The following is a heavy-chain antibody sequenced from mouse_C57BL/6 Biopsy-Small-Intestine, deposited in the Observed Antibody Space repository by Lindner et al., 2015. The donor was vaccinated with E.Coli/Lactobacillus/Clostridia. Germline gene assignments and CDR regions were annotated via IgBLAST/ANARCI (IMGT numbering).Heavy chain of an antibody. CDR3: ARDYSNYVDYFDN. CDR1: GFSFTDFF. D-gene: IGHD2-5*01. CDR2: INPYNGDT. J-gene: IGHJ2*01. V-gene: IGHV1-20*01. Sequence: VQLQESGPELVKPGASVKISCKASGFSFTDFFMNWVKQSHGESLEWIGRINPYNGDTFYNQKFKGKATLTEDKSSSTVHMELRSLTSEDSAVYYCARDYSNYVDYFDNWGQGTTLTVSS.